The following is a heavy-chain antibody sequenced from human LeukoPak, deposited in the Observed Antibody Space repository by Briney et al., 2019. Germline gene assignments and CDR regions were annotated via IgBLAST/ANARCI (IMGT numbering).Heavy chain of an antibody. Sequence: ASVKVSCKASGYTFTSYDINWVRQATGQGLEWMGWMNPNSGNTGYAQKFQGRVTMTRNTSTSTAYMELSSMGSEDTGVYYCARVFDYYGSGSYYNKDYWGQGTLVTVSS. CDR3: ARVFDYYGSGSYYNKDY. CDR2: MNPNSGNT. J-gene: IGHJ4*02. D-gene: IGHD3-10*01. V-gene: IGHV1-8*01. CDR1: GYTFTSYD.